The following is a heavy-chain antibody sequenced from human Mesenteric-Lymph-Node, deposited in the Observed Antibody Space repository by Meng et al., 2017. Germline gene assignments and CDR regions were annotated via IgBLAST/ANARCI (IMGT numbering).Heavy chain of an antibody. CDR3: ASPLGILGIVDL. CDR1: GGSISSSSYY. J-gene: IGHJ2*01. V-gene: IGHV4-39*01. D-gene: IGHD7-27*01. CDR2: IYYSGST. Sequence: QLQLQESGPGVVKPSETLSPTCTVSGGSISSSSYYWGWIRQPPGKGLEWIGSIYYSGSTYYNPSLKSRVTISVDTSKNQFSLKLSSVTAADTAVYYCASPLGILGIVDLWGRGTLVTVSS.